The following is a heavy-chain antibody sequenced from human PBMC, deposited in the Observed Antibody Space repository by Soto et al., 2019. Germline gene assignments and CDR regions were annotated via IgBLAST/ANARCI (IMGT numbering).Heavy chain of an antibody. D-gene: IGHD4-17*01. CDR2: IYSGGST. V-gene: IGHV3-66*01. Sequence: GGSLRLSCAASGFPVSTNHMSWVRQAPGKGLEWVSVIYSGGSTYYADSVRGRFTISRDSSKNTLYLQMNSLRAEDTAVYHCARGYGDWDDAFDIWGLGTMVTVSS. J-gene: IGHJ3*02. CDR1: GFPVSTNH. CDR3: ARGYGDWDDAFDI.